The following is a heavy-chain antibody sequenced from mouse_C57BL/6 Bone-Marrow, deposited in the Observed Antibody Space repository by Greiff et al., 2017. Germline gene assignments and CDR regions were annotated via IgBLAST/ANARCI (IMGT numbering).Heavy chain of an antibody. CDR1: GYTFTSYG. CDR2: IYPRSGST. V-gene: IGHV1-81*01. J-gene: IGHJ4*01. Sequence: QVQLQQSGAELARPGASVKLSCKASGYTFTSYGMSWVKQRTGQGLEWIGEIYPRSGSTYYNEKFKGKATLTADKSSSTAYMELRSLTSEASAVYLCARFITTVVAGMDYWGQGTSVTVSS. CDR3: ARFITTVVAGMDY. D-gene: IGHD1-1*01.